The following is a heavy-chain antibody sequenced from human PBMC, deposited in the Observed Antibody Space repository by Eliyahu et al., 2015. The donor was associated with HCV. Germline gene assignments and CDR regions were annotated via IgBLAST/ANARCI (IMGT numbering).Heavy chain of an antibody. Sequence: EVQLVESGGNLVQPGGSLTLSCAAXGFTSXSYWMPWVRQAPGQGLEWVANIKEDGSAKYYVDSVKGRFTISRDNAKNSLSLQMNSLRVEDTAVYYCARVVRAGNTGYAFDIWGQGTMVTVSS. D-gene: IGHD2/OR15-2a*01. CDR1: GFTSXSYW. CDR2: IKEDGSAK. V-gene: IGHV3-7*04. CDR3: ARVVRAGNTGYAFDI. J-gene: IGHJ3*02.